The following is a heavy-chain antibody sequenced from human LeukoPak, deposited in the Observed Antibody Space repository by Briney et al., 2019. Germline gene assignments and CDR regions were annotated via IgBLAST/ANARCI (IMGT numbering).Heavy chain of an antibody. D-gene: IGHD6-19*01. Sequence: GGSLRLSCAASGFTFSSYGMHWVRQAPGKGLEWVAFIRYDGSNKYYADSVKGRFTISRDNSKNTLYLQMNSLRAEDTAVYYCAKGHGYSSGWNPFDYWGQGTLVTVSS. CDR2: IRYDGSNK. V-gene: IGHV3-30*02. CDR1: GFTFSSYG. J-gene: IGHJ4*02. CDR3: AKGHGYSSGWNPFDY.